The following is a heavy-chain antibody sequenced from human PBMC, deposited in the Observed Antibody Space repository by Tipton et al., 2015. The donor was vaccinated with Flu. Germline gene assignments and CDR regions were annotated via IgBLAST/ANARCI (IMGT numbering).Heavy chain of an antibody. V-gene: IGHV4-59*01. CDR3: ARRYYDSSGPLDY. J-gene: IGHJ4*02. CDR1: GGSISSYY. D-gene: IGHD3-22*01. CDR2: IYYSGST. Sequence: TLSLTCTVSGGSISSYYWSWIRQPPGKGLEWIGYIYYSGSTNYNPSLKSRVTISVDTSKNQFSLKLSSVTAADTAVYYCARRYYDSSGPLDYWGQGTLVTVPS.